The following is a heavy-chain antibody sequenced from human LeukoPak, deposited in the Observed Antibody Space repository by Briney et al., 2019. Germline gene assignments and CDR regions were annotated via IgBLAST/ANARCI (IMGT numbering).Heavy chain of an antibody. CDR3: ARHVNWNYVNWFDP. D-gene: IGHD1-7*01. CDR2: IYYSGST. CDR1: GGSISSYY. Sequence: NPSETLSLTCTVSGGSISSYYWSWIRQPPGKGLEWIGYIYYSGSTNYNPSLKSRVTISVDTSKNQFSLKLSSVTAADTAVYYCARHVNWNYVNWFDPWGQGTLVTVSS. J-gene: IGHJ5*02. V-gene: IGHV4-59*08.